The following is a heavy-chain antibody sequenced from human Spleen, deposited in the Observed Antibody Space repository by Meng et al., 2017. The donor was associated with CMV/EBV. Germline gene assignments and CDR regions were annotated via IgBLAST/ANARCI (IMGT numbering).Heavy chain of an antibody. CDR2: IYYSGST. CDR1: GGSISSGDYY. Sequence: SQTLSLTCTVSGGSISSGDYYWSWVRQPPGKGLEWIGYIYYSGSTYYNPSLKSRVTISVDTSKNQFSLKLSSVTAADTAVYYCVRGVPPGTYYYYGMDVWGQGTTVTVSS. J-gene: IGHJ6*02. V-gene: IGHV4-30-4*08. D-gene: IGHD3-10*01. CDR3: VRGVPPGTYYYYGMDV.